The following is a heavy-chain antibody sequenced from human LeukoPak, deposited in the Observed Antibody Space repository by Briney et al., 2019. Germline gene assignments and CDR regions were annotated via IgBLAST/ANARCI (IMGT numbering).Heavy chain of an antibody. J-gene: IGHJ4*02. CDR2: ISGSGGST. D-gene: IGHD2-15*01. CDR1: GFTFSDYY. Sequence: GGSLRLSCAASGFTFSDYYMSWIRQAPGKGLEWVSAISGSGGSTYYADSVKGRFTISRDNSKNTLYLQMNSLRAEDTAVYYCAKGGGSIRDYWGQGTLVTVSS. V-gene: IGHV3-23*01. CDR3: AKGGGSIRDY.